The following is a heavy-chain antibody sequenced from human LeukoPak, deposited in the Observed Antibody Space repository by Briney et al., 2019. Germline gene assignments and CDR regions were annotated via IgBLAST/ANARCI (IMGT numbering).Heavy chain of an antibody. CDR1: GFTVKDNF. J-gene: IGHJ4*02. Sequence: GGSLRLSCAASGFTVKDNFMSWVRQAPGKGLEWVSVLYSGGATYYADSVKGRFTISRDNAKKSLYLQMDSLRAEDTAVYYCARDREVGATSKLGYWGQGTLVTVSS. V-gene: IGHV3-66*01. D-gene: IGHD1-26*01. CDR2: LYSGGAT. CDR3: ARDREVGATSKLGY.